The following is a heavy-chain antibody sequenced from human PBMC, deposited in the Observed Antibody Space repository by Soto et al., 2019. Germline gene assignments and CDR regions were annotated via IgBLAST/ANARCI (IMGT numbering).Heavy chain of an antibody. J-gene: IGHJ4*02. V-gene: IGHV3-23*01. CDR1: GFTFSSYA. D-gene: IGHD5-12*01. Sequence: EVPLLESGGGLVQPGGSLRLSCAASGFTFSSYAMSWVRQAPGKGLEWVSSISGSGGSTNYADTVKGRFTISRDNSKNTLYLQMNSLRAEDTAVYYCAKDTLDWWLRLLPDYWGQGTLVTVSS. CDR3: AKDTLDWWLRLLPDY. CDR2: ISGSGGST.